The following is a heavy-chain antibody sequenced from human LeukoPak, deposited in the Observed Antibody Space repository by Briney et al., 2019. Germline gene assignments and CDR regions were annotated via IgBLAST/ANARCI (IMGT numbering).Heavy chain of an antibody. CDR1: GGTFSSYA. CDR3: ARDEDGYLSFFDY. D-gene: IGHD5-24*01. V-gene: IGHV1-69*04. CDR2: IIPTLGIA. J-gene: IGHJ4*02. Sequence: ASVKVSCKASGGTFSSYAISWVRQAPGQGLEWMGRIIPTLGIANYAQKFQGRVTITADKSTSTAYMELSSLRSEDTAVYYFARDEDGYLSFFDYWGQGTLVTVSS.